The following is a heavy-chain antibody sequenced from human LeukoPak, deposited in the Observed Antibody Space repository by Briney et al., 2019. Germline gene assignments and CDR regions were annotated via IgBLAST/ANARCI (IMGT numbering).Heavy chain of an antibody. CDR3: AREDAVSSDDAFDL. J-gene: IGHJ3*01. Sequence: PSETLSLTCTVSGGSVSTIDYYWGWIRQPPGKGLEWIGSVYYSGSTYYNAPLKSRVTISVDTSKNQFSLELSAVTAADTAMYYCAREDAVSSDDAFDLWGQGTMVTVS. D-gene: IGHD6-19*01. CDR1: GGSVSTIDYY. V-gene: IGHV4-39*07. CDR2: VYYSGST.